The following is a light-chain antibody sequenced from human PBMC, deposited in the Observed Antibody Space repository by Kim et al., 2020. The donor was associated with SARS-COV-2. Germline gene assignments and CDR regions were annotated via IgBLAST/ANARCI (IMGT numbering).Light chain of an antibody. CDR2: DNT. CDR3: QSYDDITVV. J-gene: IGLJ2*01. CDR1: SGSVASYY. V-gene: IGLV6-57*03. Sequence: GKPVTSSGARSSGSVASYYVQWYHQRPGSAPITLIYDNTQRPSGVPDRFSGSIDSSSNSASLTISGLKPEDEGDYYCQSYDDITVVFGGGTQLTVL.